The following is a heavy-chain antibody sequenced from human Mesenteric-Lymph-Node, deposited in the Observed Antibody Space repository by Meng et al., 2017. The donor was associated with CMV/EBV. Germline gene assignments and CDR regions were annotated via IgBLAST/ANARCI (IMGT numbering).Heavy chain of an antibody. D-gene: IGHD3-10*01. CDR2: ISSRGITI. CDR1: GFTFSSYE. CDR3: ARAPIFRVLDS. J-gene: IGHJ4*02. Sequence: GGSLRLSCAASGFTFSSYEMIWVRQAPGKGLEWVSYISSRGITIHYADSVKGRFTISRDNAKSSLFLQMNSLRVEDTAVYYCARAPIFRVLDSWGQGTLVTVSS. V-gene: IGHV3-48*03.